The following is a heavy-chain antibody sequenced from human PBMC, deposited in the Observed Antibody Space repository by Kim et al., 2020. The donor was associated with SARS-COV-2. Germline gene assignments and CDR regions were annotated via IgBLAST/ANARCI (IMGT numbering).Heavy chain of an antibody. CDR2: ISTSSTTV. D-gene: IGHD2-2*01. V-gene: IGHV3-48*04. CDR1: GFTFSSYS. CDR3: AREAYSAAAFLDY. Sequence: GGSLSLSCAVSGFTFSSYSLYWVRQAPGKGLEWVSYISTSSTTVYYADSVRGRFTISRDNADHSLYLQMSSLRAEDTAVYYCAREAYSAAAFLDYWGRGTLVSVSS. J-gene: IGHJ4*02.